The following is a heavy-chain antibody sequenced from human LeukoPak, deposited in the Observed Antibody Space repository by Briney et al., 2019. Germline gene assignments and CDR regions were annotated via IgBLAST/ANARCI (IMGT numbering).Heavy chain of an antibody. D-gene: IGHD1-26*01. J-gene: IGHJ4*02. CDR2: IHYSGST. Sequence: SETLSLTCTVSGGSISATTYHWGWVRQPPGKGLEWIGSIHYSGSTYYNPSLESRVTISVDTSKNQFSLKLSSVSAADTAVHYCARLASGRFFDYWGQGTLVTVSS. V-gene: IGHV4-39*01. CDR1: GGSISATTYH. CDR3: ARLASGRFFDY.